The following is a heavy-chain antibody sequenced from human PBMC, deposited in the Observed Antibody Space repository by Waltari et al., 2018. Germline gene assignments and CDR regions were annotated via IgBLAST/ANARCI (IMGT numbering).Heavy chain of an antibody. V-gene: IGHV1-8*01. D-gene: IGHD5-18*01. J-gene: IGHJ3*02. CDR1: GYTFTSYD. Sequence: QVQLVQSGAEVKKPGASVKVSCKASGYTFTSYDINWVRQATGQGLERMGWMNPNSGNTGYAQKFQGRVTMTRNTSISTAYMELSSLRSEDTAVYYCATRRTEGYSYVPGAFDIWGQGTMVTVSS. CDR2: MNPNSGNT. CDR3: ATRRTEGYSYVPGAFDI.